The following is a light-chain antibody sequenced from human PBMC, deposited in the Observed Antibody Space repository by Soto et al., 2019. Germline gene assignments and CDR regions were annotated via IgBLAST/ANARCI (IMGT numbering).Light chain of an antibody. CDR2: DVS. Sequence: QSVLTQPASVSGSPGQSITVSCTGTTSDVGGYNSVSWYQQHPGKVPKLTIYDVSNRPSGVSNRFSGSKSGNTASLTISGLQAEDEADYYCSSYTSSSTLVFGTGTKVTVL. CDR3: SSYTSSSTLV. CDR1: TSDVGGYNS. J-gene: IGLJ1*01. V-gene: IGLV2-14*01.